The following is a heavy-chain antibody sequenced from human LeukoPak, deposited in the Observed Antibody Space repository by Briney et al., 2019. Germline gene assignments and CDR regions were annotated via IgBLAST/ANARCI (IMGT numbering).Heavy chain of an antibody. CDR3: ARGGIVVVPAAHNWFDP. D-gene: IGHD2-2*01. J-gene: IGHJ5*02. Sequence: PSETLSLTCAVYGGSFSGYYWSWIRQPPGKGLEWIGEINHSGSTNYNPSLKSRVIISVDTSKNQFSLKLSSVTAADKAVYYCARGGIVVVPAAHNWFDPWGQGTLVTVFS. CDR1: GGSFSGYY. CDR2: INHSGST. V-gene: IGHV4-34*01.